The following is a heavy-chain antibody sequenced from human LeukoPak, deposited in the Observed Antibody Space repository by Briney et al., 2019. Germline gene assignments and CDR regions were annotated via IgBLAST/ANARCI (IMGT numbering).Heavy chain of an antibody. V-gene: IGHV3-48*03. J-gene: IGHJ3*02. CDR2: IGTSDSST. CDR3: ARYGDSSVYYSADAFDI. Sequence: GGSLRLSCAASGFTFSSYEMNWVRQAPGKGLEWVSYIGTSDSSTYYADSVKGRFTISRDDAKNSLYLQMNSLRAEDTAVYYCARYGDSSVYYSADAFDIWGQGTMVTVSS. D-gene: IGHD3-22*01. CDR1: GFTFSSYE.